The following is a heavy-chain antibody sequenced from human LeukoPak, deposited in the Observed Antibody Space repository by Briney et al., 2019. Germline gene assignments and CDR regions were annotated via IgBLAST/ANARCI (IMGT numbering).Heavy chain of an antibody. J-gene: IGHJ4*02. Sequence: GASLKVSCKTSGGTFSSYAISWVRQAPGQGLGWMGRIIPILGIANYAQKFQGRVTITADKSTSTAYMELSSLRSEDTAVYYCASPYYGDAFDYWGQGTLVTVSS. V-gene: IGHV1-69*04. D-gene: IGHD4-17*01. CDR1: GGTFSSYA. CDR3: ASPYYGDAFDY. CDR2: IIPILGIA.